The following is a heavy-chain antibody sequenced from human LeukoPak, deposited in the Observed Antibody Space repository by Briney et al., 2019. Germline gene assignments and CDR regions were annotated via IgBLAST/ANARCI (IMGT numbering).Heavy chain of an antibody. V-gene: IGHV3-21*01. CDR3: ARNYDFWSGYFNSVDS. J-gene: IGHJ5*01. D-gene: IGHD3-3*01. CDR2: ISSSSYI. Sequence: GGSLRLSCAASGFTFSSHTMNWVRQAPGKGLEWVSSISSSSYIYYADSVKGRFTISRDNAKNSLYLRMNSLRAEDTAVYYCARNYDFWSGYFNSVDSWGQGTLVTVSS. CDR1: GFTFSSHT.